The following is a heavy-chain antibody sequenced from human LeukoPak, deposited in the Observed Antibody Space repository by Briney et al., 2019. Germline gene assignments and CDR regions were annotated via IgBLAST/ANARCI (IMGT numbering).Heavy chain of an antibody. V-gene: IGHV3-7*01. D-gene: IGHD6-13*01. CDR1: RFTFSTYG. CDR2: IKQDGSEK. CDR3: ARCIAAAGTSPARWFDP. J-gene: IGHJ5*02. Sequence: PGGSLRLSCATSRFTFSTYGMHWVRQAPGKGLEWVANIKQDGSEKYYVDSVKGRFTISRDNAKNSLYLQMNSLRAEDTAVYYCARCIAAAGTSPARWFDPWGQGTLVTVSS.